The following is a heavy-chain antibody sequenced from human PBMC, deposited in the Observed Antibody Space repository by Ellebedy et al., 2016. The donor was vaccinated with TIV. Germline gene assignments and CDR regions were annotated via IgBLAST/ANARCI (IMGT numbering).Heavy chain of an antibody. CDR2: IWYDGSEQ. Sequence: GESLKISXVASGFTFSSYGMYWVRQAPGKGLEWVALIWYDGSEQYYGESVKGRFIISRDNSQHTVHLQMNSLRGEDTGVYYCARHLGPGYYEPGVGALLYWGQGARVTVTS. CDR3: ARHLGPGYYEPGVGALLY. J-gene: IGHJ4*02. CDR1: GFTFSSYG. V-gene: IGHV3-33*01. D-gene: IGHD3-22*01.